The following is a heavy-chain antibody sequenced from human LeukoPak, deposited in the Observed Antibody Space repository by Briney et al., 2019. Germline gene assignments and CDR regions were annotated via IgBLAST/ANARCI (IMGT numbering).Heavy chain of an antibody. V-gene: IGHV1-2*02. J-gene: IGHJ4*02. CDR3: ARELIGGYYDSSGYNFDY. D-gene: IGHD3-22*01. CDR1: GYTFTRYY. Sequence: ASVKVSCKASGYTFTRYYMHWVRQAPGQGLEWMGWINPNSGGTNYAQKFQGRVTMTRDTSISTAYMELSRLRSDDTAVYYCARELIGGYYDSSGYNFDYWGQGTLVTVSS. CDR2: INPNSGGT.